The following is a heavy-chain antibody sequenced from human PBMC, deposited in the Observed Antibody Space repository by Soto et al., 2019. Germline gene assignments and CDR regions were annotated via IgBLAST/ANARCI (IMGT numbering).Heavy chain of an antibody. CDR3: ARENGVAVSPILYYFDY. Sequence: SVKVSCKAPGATFKNNGISWVRQAPGQGLEWMGGIIPVFGTTKYAQKFQGRLTVTADESTSTAYMEMSSLRSEDTAVYYCARENGVAVSPILYYFDYWGKGTLVTVSS. J-gene: IGHJ4*02. CDR2: IIPVFGTT. D-gene: IGHD3-10*01. CDR1: GATFKNNG. V-gene: IGHV1-69*13.